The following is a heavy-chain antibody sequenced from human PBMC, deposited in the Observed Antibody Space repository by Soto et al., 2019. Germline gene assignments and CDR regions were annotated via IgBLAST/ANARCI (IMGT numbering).Heavy chain of an antibody. CDR1: GVTGRDDD. D-gene: IGHD2-15*01. V-gene: IGHV3-11*06. J-gene: IGHJ4*02. CDR3: ARTSLVVAAATREDY. CDR2: ITSRSTYT. Sequence: GSLRPCGAACGVTGRDDDMGGCRQAPGKGLVWVSCITSRSTYTNYADSVKGRFTISRDNAKNTLYLQMNSLRAEDTAVYYCARTSLVVAAATREDYWGQGTLVTVSS.